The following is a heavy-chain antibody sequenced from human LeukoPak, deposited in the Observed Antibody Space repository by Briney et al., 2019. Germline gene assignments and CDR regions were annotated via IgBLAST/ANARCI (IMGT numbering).Heavy chain of an antibody. CDR3: ARGTMVRGVIIAGLDY. CDR2: ISAYNGNT. J-gene: IGHJ4*02. Sequence: GASVKASCKASGYTFTSYGISWVRQAPGQGLEWMGWISAYNGNTNYAQKLQGRVTMTTDTSTSTAYMELRSLRSDDTAVYYCARGTMVRGVIIAGLDYWGQGTLVTVSS. CDR1: GYTFTSYG. D-gene: IGHD3-10*01. V-gene: IGHV1-18*01.